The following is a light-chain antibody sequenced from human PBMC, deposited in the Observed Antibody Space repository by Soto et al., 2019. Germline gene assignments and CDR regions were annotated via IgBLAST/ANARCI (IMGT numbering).Light chain of an antibody. V-gene: IGKV3-20*01. CDR3: QQYGSSPPLT. CDR2: GAS. J-gene: IGKJ4*01. CDR1: QSVSSSY. Sequence: EIVLTQSPGTLSLSPGERATLSCRASQSVSSSYLAWYQQKPGQAPRLLIYGASSRATGLTDRFSGSGSGIDFTLTISSLETDDFAVYYCQQYGSSPPLTFGGGTTVEIK.